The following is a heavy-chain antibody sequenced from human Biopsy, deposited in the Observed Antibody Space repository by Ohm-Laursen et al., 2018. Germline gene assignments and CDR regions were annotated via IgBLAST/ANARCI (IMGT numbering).Heavy chain of an antibody. D-gene: IGHD1-14*01. CDR1: GFTFNSHE. CDR2: ITGSSSTI. CDR3: ARSPGRDRMDV. J-gene: IGHJ6*02. Sequence: SLRLSCTASGFTFNSHEMNWVRQAPGKGLEWISYITGSSSTIYYADPVKGRFIVSRDNDKNSLYLQMNSLRAEDTAVYHCARSPGRDRMDVWGQGTTVIVSS. V-gene: IGHV3-48*03.